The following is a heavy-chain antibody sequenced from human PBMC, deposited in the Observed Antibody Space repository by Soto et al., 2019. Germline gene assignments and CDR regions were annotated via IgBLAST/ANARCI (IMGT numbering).Heavy chain of an antibody. V-gene: IGHV4-34*01. CDR2: INHSGST. J-gene: IGHJ4*02. CDR1: GGSFSGYY. D-gene: IGHD4-4*01. Sequence: SETLSLTCAVYGGSFSGYYWSWIRQPPGKGLEWIGEINHSGSTNYNPSLKSRVTISVDTSKNQFSLKLSSVTAADTAVYYCLRYSMRYFDYWGQGTLVTVSS. CDR3: LRYSMRYFDY.